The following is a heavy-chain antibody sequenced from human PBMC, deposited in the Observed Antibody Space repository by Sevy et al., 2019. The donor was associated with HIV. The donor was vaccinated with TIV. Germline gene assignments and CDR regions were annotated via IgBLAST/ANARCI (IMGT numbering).Heavy chain of an antibody. CDR3: AHVTFGRFES. CDR2: IKADGSDK. D-gene: IGHD3-16*01. V-gene: IGHV3-7*01. CDR1: GFTFSANW. J-gene: IGHJ4*02. Sequence: GGSLRLSCAASGFTFSANWMNWVRQAPGKGLEWVANIKADGSDKHYVDSVGGRFTISRDNAKNLLFLQMNSLRVEDTAVYYCAHVTFGRFESWGQGTLVTVSS.